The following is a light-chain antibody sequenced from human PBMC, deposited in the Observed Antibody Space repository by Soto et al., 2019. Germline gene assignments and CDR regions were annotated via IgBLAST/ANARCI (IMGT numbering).Light chain of an antibody. V-gene: IGLV1-44*01. CDR2: SNN. CDR1: SSNVGSNN. J-gene: IGLJ3*02. CDR3: AAWDDNLNGVV. Sequence: QPVLTQPPSAAGTPGQRVTISCSGSSSNVGSNNVNWYQQLPGTAPKLLIYSNNQRPSGVPDRFSGSKSGTSASLAISGLRSEDDSDYYCAAWDDNLNGVVFGGRTKLTVL.